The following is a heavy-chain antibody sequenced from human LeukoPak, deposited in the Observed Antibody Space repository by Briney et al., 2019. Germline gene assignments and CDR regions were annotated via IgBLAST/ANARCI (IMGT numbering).Heavy chain of an antibody. J-gene: IGHJ6*03. Sequence: PSETLSLTCTVSGGSISSYFWSWIRQPPGKGLEWIGYIYDSGSTNYNPSLKSRVTISVDTSKNRFSLQLNSVTPEDTAVYYCARGGSYGDYAVYYMDVWGKGTTVTVSS. CDR1: GGSISSYF. CDR3: ARGGSYGDYAVYYMDV. CDR2: IYDSGST. V-gene: IGHV4-59*12. D-gene: IGHD4-17*01.